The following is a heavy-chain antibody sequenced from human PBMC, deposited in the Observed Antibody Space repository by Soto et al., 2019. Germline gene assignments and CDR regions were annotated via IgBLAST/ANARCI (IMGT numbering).Heavy chain of an antibody. J-gene: IGHJ4*02. CDR2: IYYSGST. CDR3: ARESPWYCSGGSCGPDY. CDR1: GGSISSGDYY. Sequence: NLSLTCTVSGGSISSGDYYWSWIRQPPGKGLEWIGYIYYSGSTYYNTSLQSRVTISVDTAKNKFSLKLSSVTAADTAVYDCARESPWYCSGGSCGPDYWGQGTPVTVSS. V-gene: IGHV4-30-4*01. D-gene: IGHD2-15*01.